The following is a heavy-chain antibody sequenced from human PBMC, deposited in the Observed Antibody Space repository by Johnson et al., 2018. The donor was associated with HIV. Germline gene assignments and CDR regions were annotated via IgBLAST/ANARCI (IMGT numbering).Heavy chain of an antibody. J-gene: IGHJ3*02. Sequence: QVQLVESGGGVVQPGRSLRLSCVASGFSFSSFAMHWVRQAPGKGLQWVTVMSFDETNSYDSDSVDVKGRFTISRDNSKNTPYLQMNSLRAEDTAVYYCARDGVVVVPGGWGAFDIWGQGTLVTVSS. CDR1: GFSFSSFA. V-gene: IGHV3-30-3*01. CDR2: MSFDETNS. CDR3: ARDGVVVVPGGWGAFDI. D-gene: IGHD2-15*01.